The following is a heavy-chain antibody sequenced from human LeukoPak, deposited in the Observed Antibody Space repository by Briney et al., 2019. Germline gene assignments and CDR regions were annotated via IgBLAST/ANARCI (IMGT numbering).Heavy chain of an antibody. CDR2: INSDRSST. D-gene: IGHD5-18*01. J-gene: IGHJ5*02. CDR3: ASDRGYSPATTWFDP. CDR1: GYTFSSYW. V-gene: IGHV3-74*01. Sequence: GGSLRLSCAASGYTFSSYWMHWVRQAPGKGLVWVSRINSDRSSTSYADSVKGRFTISRDNAKNTLYLQMNSLRAEDTAVYYCASDRGYSPATTWFDPWGQGTLVTVSA.